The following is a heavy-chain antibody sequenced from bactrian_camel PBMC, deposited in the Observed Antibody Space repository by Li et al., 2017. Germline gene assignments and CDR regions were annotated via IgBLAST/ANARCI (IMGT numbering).Heavy chain of an antibody. V-gene: IGHV3S40*01. CDR1: GFPFSTYA. J-gene: IGHJ6*01. CDR3: AAAKPYKGGNLERDFCTRSRPRGRNFDY. CDR2: IEIDGLT. Sequence: VQLVESGGDLVHPGGSLTLSCAASGFPFSTYAMSWLRQAPGKEREGVATIEIDGLTRYAESVEGRFTISEDGAEGTVYLQMNSLKPEDTAMYYCAAAKPYKGGNLERDFCTRSRPRGRNFDYWGQETQVTVS. D-gene: IGHD2*01.